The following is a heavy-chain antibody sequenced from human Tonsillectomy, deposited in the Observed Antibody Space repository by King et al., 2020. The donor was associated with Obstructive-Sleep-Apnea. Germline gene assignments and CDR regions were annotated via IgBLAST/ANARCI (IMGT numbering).Heavy chain of an antibody. Sequence: QLVQSGGGLIQPGGSLRISCVASGFTFSNYDMHWVRQAPGKGLEWVSGIGPAGDTYYPGSVKGRFTISRENDKNALYLQMNSLRPGDTAVYFCARVSFKDAYYGMDVWGQGTTVTVSS. CDR2: IGPAGDT. V-gene: IGHV3-13*04. J-gene: IGHJ6*02. CDR1: GFTFSNYD. D-gene: IGHD3-16*01. CDR3: ARVSFKDAYYGMDV.